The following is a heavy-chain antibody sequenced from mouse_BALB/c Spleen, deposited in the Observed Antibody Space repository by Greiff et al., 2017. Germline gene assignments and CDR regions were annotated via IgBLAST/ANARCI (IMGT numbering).Heavy chain of an antibody. V-gene: IGHV5-9*03. D-gene: IGHD2-3*01. CDR2: ISSGGGNT. Sequence: EVMLVESGGGLVKPGGSLKLSCAASGFTFSSYTMSWVRQTPEKRLEWVATISSGGGNTYYPDSVKGRFTISRDNAKNNLYLQMSSLRSEDTALYYCARDDGYYLPYWGQGTTLTVSS. J-gene: IGHJ2*01. CDR3: ARDDGYYLPY. CDR1: GFTFSSYT.